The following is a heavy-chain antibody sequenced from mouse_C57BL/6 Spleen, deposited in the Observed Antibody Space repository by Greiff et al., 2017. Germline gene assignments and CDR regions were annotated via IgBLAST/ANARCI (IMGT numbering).Heavy chain of an antibody. CDR1: GYTFTSYW. J-gene: IGHJ3*01. CDR3: ARVGEGIYYDYDPSFAY. CDR2: INPSNGGT. D-gene: IGHD2-4*01. Sequence: QVQLQQPGTELVKPGASVKLSCKASGYTFTSYWMHWVKQRPGQGLEWIGNINPSNGGTNYNEKFKSKATLTVDKSSSTAYMQLSSLTSEDSAVYYCARVGEGIYYDYDPSFAYWGQGTLVTVSA. V-gene: IGHV1-53*01.